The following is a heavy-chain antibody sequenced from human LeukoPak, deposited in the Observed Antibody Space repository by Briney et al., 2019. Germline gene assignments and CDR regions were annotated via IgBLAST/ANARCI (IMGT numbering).Heavy chain of an antibody. Sequence: GGSLRLSCAASGFTFSSYSMNWVRQAPGKGLEWVSYISSSSSTIYYADSVEGRFTISRDNAKNSLYLQMNSLRAEDTAVYYCARSDYGDYVIPPGYWGQGTLVTVSS. J-gene: IGHJ4*02. V-gene: IGHV3-48*01. CDR3: ARSDYGDYVIPPGY. CDR2: ISSSSSTI. D-gene: IGHD4-17*01. CDR1: GFTFSSYS.